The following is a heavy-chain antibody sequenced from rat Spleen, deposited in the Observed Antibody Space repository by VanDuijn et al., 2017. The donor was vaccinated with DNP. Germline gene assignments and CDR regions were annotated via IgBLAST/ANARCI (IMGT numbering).Heavy chain of an antibody. CDR2: ITYDGGST. D-gene: IGHD1-2*01. CDR3: AKEDEQLLGAIDA. J-gene: IGHJ4*01. CDR1: GFTFSDYG. Sequence: EVQLVESGGGLVQPGRSLKLSCAASGFTFSDYGMAWVLQAPTKGLEWVASITYDGGSTYYRDSVRGRFTISRDNDKSTLYLQIDSSRAEDTAAYCCAKEDEQLLGAIDAWGQGTAVTVSS. V-gene: IGHV5-17*01.